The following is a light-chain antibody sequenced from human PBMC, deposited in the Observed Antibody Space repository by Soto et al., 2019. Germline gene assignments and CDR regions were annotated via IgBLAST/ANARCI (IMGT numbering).Light chain of an antibody. CDR2: WAS. J-gene: IGKJ2*01. V-gene: IGKV4-1*01. CDR3: QQHYLNPQT. Sequence: DIAMTQSPDSLAVSLGERATINCKSSQSVLYSSHNKNYLAWYQQKPRQPPKLLIHWASTRESGVPDRFSGSGSGTDFTLTISNLQAEDVAVYYCQQHYLNPQTFGQGTKLEI. CDR1: QSVLYSSHNKNY.